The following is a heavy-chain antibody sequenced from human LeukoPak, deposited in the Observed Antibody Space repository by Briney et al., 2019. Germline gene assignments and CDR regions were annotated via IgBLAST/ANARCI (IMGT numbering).Heavy chain of an antibody. J-gene: IGHJ5*02. CDR1: GYTFTSYG. CDR3: ARDSSSGYYYVWFDP. CDR2: ISAYNGNT. V-gene: IGHV1-18*01. D-gene: IGHD3-22*01. Sequence: ASVKVSCKASGYTFTSYGISWVRQAPGQGLEWMGWISAYNGNTNYAQKLQGRVTMTTDTSTSTAYMEPRSLRSDDTAVYYCARDSSSGYYYVWFDPWGQGTLVTVSS.